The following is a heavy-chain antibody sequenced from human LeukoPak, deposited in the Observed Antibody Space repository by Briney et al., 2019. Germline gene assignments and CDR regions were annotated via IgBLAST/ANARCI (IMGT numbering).Heavy chain of an antibody. D-gene: IGHD1-26*01. CDR3: AKSQWELLSYNYYGMDV. V-gene: IGHV3-43*02. Sequence: PGGSLRLACAASGFTFDDYAMHWVRQAPGKGLEWVSLISGDGDSTNYADPVKGRFTISRDNSKNSLYLQMNSLRTEDTALYYCAKSQWELLSYNYYGMDVWGQGTTVTVSS. CDR2: ISGDGDST. CDR1: GFTFDDYA. J-gene: IGHJ6*02.